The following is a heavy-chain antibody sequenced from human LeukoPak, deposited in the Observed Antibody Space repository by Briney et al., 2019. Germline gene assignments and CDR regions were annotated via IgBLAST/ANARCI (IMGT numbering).Heavy chain of an antibody. CDR2: IYYSGNT. Sequence: PSETLSLTCTVSAGSISSDSYYWGWIRQPPGKGLEWIGTIYYSGNTYYNPSLKSRLTISVDTSKNQFSLKLSSVTAADTAVYYCARARLSMSSSSWYLDYWGQGTLVTVSS. D-gene: IGHD6-13*01. CDR1: AGSISSDSYY. CDR3: ARARLSMSSSSWYLDY. J-gene: IGHJ4*02. V-gene: IGHV4-39*07.